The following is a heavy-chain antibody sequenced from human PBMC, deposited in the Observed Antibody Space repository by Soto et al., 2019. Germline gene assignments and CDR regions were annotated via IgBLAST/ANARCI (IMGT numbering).Heavy chain of an antibody. V-gene: IGHV4-30-4*01. Sequence: QVQLQESGPGLVQHSQTLSLTCTVSGDSISSGDYYWSWVRQSPGKGLEWIGCIYYSGTTYYNPSLETRLTMSVDTSKNQFSLRLSSVTAADTAMYFCARDFKRYSSSPGPLEYWCQGTLVTVSS. CDR2: IYYSGTT. J-gene: IGHJ4*02. CDR1: GDSISSGDYY. D-gene: IGHD6-6*01. CDR3: ARDFKRYSSSPGPLEY.